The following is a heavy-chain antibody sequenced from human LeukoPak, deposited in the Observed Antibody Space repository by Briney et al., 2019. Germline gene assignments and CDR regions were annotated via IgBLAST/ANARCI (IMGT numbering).Heavy chain of an antibody. CDR3: ARGPSAPLTIFEVVNSYYYYYMDV. CDR1: RNTSTADY. V-gene: IGHV1-2*02. Sequence: ASVKVSCKTSRNTSTADYMHWVRHTPSRGLEWMGWINPNKDATKNAQKVKGRVISTTDTAISTAYMELSRLTSDDTAVYYCARGPSAPLTIFEVVNSYYYYYMDVWGKGTTVTVSS. D-gene: IGHD3-3*01. CDR2: INPNKDAT. J-gene: IGHJ6*03.